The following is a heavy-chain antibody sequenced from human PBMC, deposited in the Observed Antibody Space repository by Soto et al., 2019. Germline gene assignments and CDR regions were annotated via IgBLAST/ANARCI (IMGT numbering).Heavy chain of an antibody. CDR1: GFTFSSYA. J-gene: IGHJ4*02. Sequence: PGGSLRLSCAASGFTFSSYAMSWVRQAPGKGLEWVSRIKNDGSNTNYADSVKGRFTISRDNAKNTLYLQMDSLRAEDTAVYYCARESSGYSSYFDYWGQGILVPVSS. CDR2: IKNDGSNT. D-gene: IGHD5-12*01. V-gene: IGHV3-74*01. CDR3: ARESSGYSSYFDY.